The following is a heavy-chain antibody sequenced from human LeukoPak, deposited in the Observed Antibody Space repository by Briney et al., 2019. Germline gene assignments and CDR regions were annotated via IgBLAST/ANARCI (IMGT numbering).Heavy chain of an antibody. D-gene: IGHD1-26*01. CDR3: ASSVGSTDY. CDR2: INHRGST. J-gene: IGHJ4*02. V-gene: IGHV4-34*01. Sequence: SETLSLTCAVYGESLSKYYWTWIRQSPGKGLEWIGEINHRGSTNLNPSLKSRFTLSVDTSKHQFSLKLTSVTATDAAVYYCASSVGSTDYWGQGTLVTVSS. CDR1: GESLSKYY.